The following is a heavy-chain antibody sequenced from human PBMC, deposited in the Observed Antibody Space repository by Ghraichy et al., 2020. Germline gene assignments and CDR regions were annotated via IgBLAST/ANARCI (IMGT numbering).Heavy chain of an antibody. CDR2: IYYSGSA. Sequence: SPTLSLTCSVSGGSIRNSSYYWGWIRQPPGKGLEWIGNIYYSGSAYYNPSLKSRVTISVDTSRNQFSLNLRSVTAADTAFYYCARGLLGYCSSISCYGFDYWGQGPLVTVSS. J-gene: IGHJ4*02. D-gene: IGHD2-2*01. CDR1: GGSIRNSSYY. V-gene: IGHV4-39*01. CDR3: ARGLLGYCSSISCYGFDY.